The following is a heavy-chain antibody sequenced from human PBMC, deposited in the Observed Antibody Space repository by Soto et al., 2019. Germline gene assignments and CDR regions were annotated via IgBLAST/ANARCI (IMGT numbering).Heavy chain of an antibody. CDR1: GGTFSSHV. V-gene: IGHV1-69*01. D-gene: IGHD3-10*01. CDR2: IMPIIGTA. J-gene: IGHJ4*02. Sequence: QVQLVQSGAEVKKPGSSVKVSCKASGGTFSSHVFNWVRQAPGQGLEWMGGIMPIIGTANYAQKFQGRVTITADETTTTAYMARSSLRSEDTAVYYCARDLEFRDGNISHLDYWGQGTLVTVSS. CDR3: ARDLEFRDGNISHLDY.